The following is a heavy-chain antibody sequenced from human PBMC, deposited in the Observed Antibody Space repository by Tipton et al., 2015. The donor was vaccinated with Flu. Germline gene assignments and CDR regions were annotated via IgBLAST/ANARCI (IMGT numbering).Heavy chain of an antibody. J-gene: IGHJ5*02. CDR2: LSDGENT. CDR1: GVSITTYD. CDR3: ARDKGKWFDP. V-gene: IGHV4-59*01. Sequence: TLSLTCIVSGVSITTYDWTWIRQLPGKGLEWIGSLSDGENTNNNPSLKSRVIISVDTSKNQFSLKLSSVTAADTAVYYCARDKGKWFDPWGQGTLVAVSS. D-gene: IGHD3-10*01.